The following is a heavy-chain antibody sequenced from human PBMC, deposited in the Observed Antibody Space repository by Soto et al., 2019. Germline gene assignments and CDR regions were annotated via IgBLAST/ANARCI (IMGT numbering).Heavy chain of an antibody. J-gene: IGHJ4*02. CDR3: ARERGSDILTGYKLVDY. V-gene: IGHV4-31*03. CDR2: IYYTGTT. CDR1: GDSISSGPNY. Sequence: PSETLSLTCTVSGDSISSGPNYWSWIRQHPGKGLEWIGYIYYTGTTYYSPSLKSRVIMSLDTSKNQFSLKLSSVTAADTAVYYCARERGSDILTGYKLVDYWGQGTLVTVSS. D-gene: IGHD3-9*01.